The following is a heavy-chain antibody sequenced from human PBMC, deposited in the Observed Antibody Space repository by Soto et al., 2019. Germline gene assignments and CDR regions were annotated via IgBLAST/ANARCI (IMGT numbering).Heavy chain of an antibody. V-gene: IGHV3-23*01. CDR1: GFTFSSYA. CDR3: AKDSARGYYDSSGSYQPNDAFDI. CDR2: ISGSGCST. Sequence: GGSLRLSCAASGFTFSSYAMSWVRQAPGKGLEWVSAISGSGCSTYYADPAKGRFTISRDNSKNTLYLQMNSVRAEDTAVYYCAKDSARGYYDSSGSYQPNDAFDIWGQGTMVTVSS. D-gene: IGHD3-22*01. J-gene: IGHJ3*02.